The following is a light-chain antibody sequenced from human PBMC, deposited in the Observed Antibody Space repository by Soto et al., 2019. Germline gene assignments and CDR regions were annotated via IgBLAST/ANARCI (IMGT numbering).Light chain of an antibody. CDR3: QKYNSAPLT. CDR2: AAS. CDR1: QGIDYN. Sequence: DIQMTQSPSSLSASVGDRVTITCRASQGIDYNLAWYQQKAGKPPKLLIFAASTLHSGVPSRFSGSGSGTEFTLIISSLQPEDVATYVCQKYNSAPLTFGGGTEVEIK. V-gene: IGKV1-27*01. J-gene: IGKJ4*01.